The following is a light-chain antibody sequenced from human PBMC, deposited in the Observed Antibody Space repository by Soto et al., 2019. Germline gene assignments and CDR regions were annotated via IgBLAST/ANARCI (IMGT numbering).Light chain of an antibody. Sequence: EVVMTQSPATLSLSPGERATLSCRASQSVGSNYLAWYQQKPGQAPRLLIYGISTRATGIPARFSGSGSGTEFTLTISSLQSADFAVYYCQQYTSWPITFGQGTRLEIK. V-gene: IGKV3-15*01. CDR1: QSVGSN. CDR3: QQYTSWPIT. CDR2: GIS. J-gene: IGKJ5*01.